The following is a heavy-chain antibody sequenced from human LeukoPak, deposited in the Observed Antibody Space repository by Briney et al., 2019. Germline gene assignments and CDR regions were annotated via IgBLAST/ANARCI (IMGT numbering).Heavy chain of an antibody. J-gene: IGHJ5*02. Sequence: ASVKVSCKASGYTFTSYYMHWVRQATGQGLEWMGWMNPNSGNTGYAQKFQGRVTMTRNTSISTAYMELSSLRSEDTAVYYCARGSWYYDFWSGYLNWFDPWGQGTLVTVSP. V-gene: IGHV1-8*02. CDR3: ARGSWYYDFWSGYLNWFDP. CDR1: GYTFTSYY. CDR2: MNPNSGNT. D-gene: IGHD3-3*01.